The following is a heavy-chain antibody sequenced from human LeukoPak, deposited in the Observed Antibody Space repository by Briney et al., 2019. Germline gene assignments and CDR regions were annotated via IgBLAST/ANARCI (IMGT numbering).Heavy chain of an antibody. CDR1: GYTFTVYY. J-gene: IGHJ4*02. D-gene: IGHD3-22*01. CDR2: INPNSGGT. V-gene: IGHV1-2*02. Sequence: ASVKVSCTASGYTFTVYYMHWVRQAPGQGLEWMGWINPNSGGTNYAQTFQGRVTMTRDTSISTAYMELSRLRSDDTAVYYCARINYYDSSGYWGFDYWGQGTLVTVSS. CDR3: ARINYYDSSGYWGFDY.